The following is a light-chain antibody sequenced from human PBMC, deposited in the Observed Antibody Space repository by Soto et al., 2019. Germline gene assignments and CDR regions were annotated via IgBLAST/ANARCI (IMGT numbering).Light chain of an antibody. CDR2: GAS. CDR3: KQYGTSLWT. V-gene: IGKV3-20*01. J-gene: IGKJ1*01. Sequence: EIVLTQSPGTLSLSPGERATLSCRASQSVSSTSLAWYQQKPGQAPRLLIYGASTRATGIQDRFSGSGSGTDFTLTIRRVEPEDFALYYCKQYGTSLWTFGQGTKVDIK. CDR1: QSVSSTS.